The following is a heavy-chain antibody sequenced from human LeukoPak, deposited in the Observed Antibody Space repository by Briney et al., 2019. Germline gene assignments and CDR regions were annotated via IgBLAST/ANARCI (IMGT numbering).Heavy chain of an antibody. Sequence: SETLSLTCTVCGGCISSNSYYWGWMPEPPVKGLEWMESIYYSRSTYYCWSLRSRVTISVDTSMYEFALTLTSVTAADVAGDYCARHEQYSYDSSGYYSGWGQGTLVTVSS. V-gene: IGHV4-39*01. CDR2: IYYSRST. J-gene: IGHJ4*02. CDR3: ARHEQYSYDSSGYYSG. CDR1: GGCISSNSYY. D-gene: IGHD3-22*01.